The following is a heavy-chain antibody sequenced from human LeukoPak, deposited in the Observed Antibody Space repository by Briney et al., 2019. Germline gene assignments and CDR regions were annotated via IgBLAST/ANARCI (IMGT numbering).Heavy chain of an antibody. Sequence: GGSLRLSCAASGFTFSDYALSWGRQAPGKGLEWVSTIIASGTSTFHAASVKGRFTISRDTSNSTLFLHMNSLRAEDSALYYCTKHPGPYGGNPFDSWGQGTLVTVSS. CDR1: GFTFSDYA. D-gene: IGHD4-23*01. J-gene: IGHJ4*02. CDR2: IIASGTST. V-gene: IGHV3-23*01. CDR3: TKHPGPYGGNPFDS.